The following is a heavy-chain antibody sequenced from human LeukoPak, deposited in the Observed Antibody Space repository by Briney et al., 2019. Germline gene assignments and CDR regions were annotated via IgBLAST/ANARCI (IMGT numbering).Heavy chain of an antibody. CDR1: GFTFSNYV. CDR2: ISGSGGST. J-gene: IGHJ4*02. Sequence: PGGSLRLSCAASGFTFSNYVMSWVRQAPGKGLEWVSAISGSGGSTYYADSVKGRFTISRDNSKNTLYLQMNSLRAEDTAVYYCAKTRVPSRIAVVTGEGFDYWGQGTLVTVSS. V-gene: IGHV3-23*01. CDR3: AKTRVPSRIAVVTGEGFDY. D-gene: IGHD2-21*02.